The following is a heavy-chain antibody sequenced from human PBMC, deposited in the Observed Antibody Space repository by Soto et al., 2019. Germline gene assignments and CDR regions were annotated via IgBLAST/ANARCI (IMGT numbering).Heavy chain of an antibody. CDR2: INQSGST. D-gene: IGHD2-8*02. J-gene: IGHJ4*02. Sequence: PSETLSLTCAVYGGSLSGSYWNWIRQPPGKGLEWIGEINQSGSTNYNPSLKSRVTISVDTSKNQFSLKLSSVTAADSAVYYCARQWCMRDYCYEFDYWGQGAPVTVSS. CDR1: GGSLSGSY. CDR3: ARQWCMRDYCYEFDY. V-gene: IGHV4-34*01.